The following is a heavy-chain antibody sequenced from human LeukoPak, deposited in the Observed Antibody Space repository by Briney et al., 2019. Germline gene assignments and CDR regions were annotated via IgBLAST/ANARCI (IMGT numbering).Heavy chain of an antibody. J-gene: IGHJ4*02. CDR1: GGSISHYV. V-gene: IGHV4-59*01. CDR3: ARASYDYVWGSYRFVY. D-gene: IGHD3-16*02. CDR2: IYYSGST. Sequence: PSETLSLTCTVSGGSISHYVWSWIRQSPGKGLEWIGYIYYSGSTNYNPSLKSRVTISVDTSKNQFSLKLSSVTAADTAVYYCARASYDYVWGSYRFVYWGQGTLVTVSS.